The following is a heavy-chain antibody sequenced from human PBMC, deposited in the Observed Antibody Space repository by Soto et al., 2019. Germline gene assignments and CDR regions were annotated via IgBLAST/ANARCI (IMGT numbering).Heavy chain of an antibody. CDR2: IIPIFGTA. Sequence: EASVKVSCKASGGTFSSYAISWVRQAPGQGLEWMGGIIPIFGTANYAQKFQGRVTITADESTSTAYMELSSLRSEDTAVYYCASNLYYYYGMDVWGQGTTVTVSS. J-gene: IGHJ6*02. V-gene: IGHV1-69*13. CDR1: GGTFSSYA. CDR3: ASNLYYYYGMDV.